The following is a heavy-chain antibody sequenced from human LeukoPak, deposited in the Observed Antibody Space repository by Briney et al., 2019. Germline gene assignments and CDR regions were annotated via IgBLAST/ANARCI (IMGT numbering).Heavy chain of an antibody. Sequence: SVKVSCKASGGTFSSYAISWVRQAPGQGLEWMGGIIPIFGTANYAQKFQGRVTITTDESTSTAYMELSSLRSEDTAVYYCARDHHYYDSSGYDGRYPLGLWFDPWGQGALVTVSS. CDR2: IIPIFGTA. D-gene: IGHD3-22*01. V-gene: IGHV1-69*05. J-gene: IGHJ5*02. CDR3: ARDHHYYDSSGYDGRYPLGLWFDP. CDR1: GGTFSSYA.